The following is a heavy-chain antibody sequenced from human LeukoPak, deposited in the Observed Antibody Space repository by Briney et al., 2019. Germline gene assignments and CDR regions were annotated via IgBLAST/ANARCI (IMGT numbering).Heavy chain of an antibody. Sequence: SGGSLRLSCAASGFTFNNYSMSWVRQAPGKGLEWVSGITGSGFSTYYADSLKGRFPISRDNSKNTLYLQMNSLRAEDTAVYYCAKRGAYPNWFDPWGQGTLVTVSS. J-gene: IGHJ5*02. V-gene: IGHV3-23*01. CDR2: ITGSGFST. CDR3: AKRGAYPNWFDP. D-gene: IGHD3-16*01. CDR1: GFTFNNYS.